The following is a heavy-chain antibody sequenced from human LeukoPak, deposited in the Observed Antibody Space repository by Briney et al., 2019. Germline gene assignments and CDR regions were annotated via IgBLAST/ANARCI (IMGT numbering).Heavy chain of an antibody. D-gene: IGHD6-13*01. CDR1: GGSISSYY. V-gene: IGHV4-59*01. CDR2: IYYSGST. Sequence: PLETLSLTCTVSGGSISSYYWSWIRQPPRKGLEWIGYIYYSGSTNYNPSLKSRVTISVDTSKNQFSLKLSSVTAADTAVYYCARTIAAAGRWFDPWGQGTLVTVSS. CDR3: ARTIAAAGRWFDP. J-gene: IGHJ5*02.